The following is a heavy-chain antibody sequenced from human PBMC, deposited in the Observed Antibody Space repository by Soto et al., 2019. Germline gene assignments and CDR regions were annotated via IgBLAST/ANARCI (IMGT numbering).Heavy chain of an antibody. D-gene: IGHD1-26*01. CDR3: ARGRWSPSRLCRY. CDR1: GFTFSAYY. Sequence: GGSLILSCISSGFTFSAYYMSWIRQAPGKGLEWVSYISSSGSTIYYADSVKGRFTISRDNAKNSLYLQMNSLRAEDTAVYYCARGRWSPSRLCRYWGQGTLVTVSS. J-gene: IGHJ4*02. V-gene: IGHV3-11*01. CDR2: ISSSGSTI.